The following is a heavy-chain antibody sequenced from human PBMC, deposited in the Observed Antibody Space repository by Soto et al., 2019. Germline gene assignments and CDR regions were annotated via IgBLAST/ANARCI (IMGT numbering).Heavy chain of an antibody. Sequence: EMQLVESGGGLVQPGGSLRLSCAASGFSFVTFWMAWVRQAPGKGLEWVANINQDETEKHYVDSVKGRFTISRDNDKSSLYLQMNNLRVEDTAVYYCVSSNIVGRPGGGQGTMVTVSS. CDR2: INQDETEK. V-gene: IGHV3-7*01. CDR1: GFSFVTFW. CDR3: VSSNIVGRPG. J-gene: IGHJ3*01. D-gene: IGHD6-6*01.